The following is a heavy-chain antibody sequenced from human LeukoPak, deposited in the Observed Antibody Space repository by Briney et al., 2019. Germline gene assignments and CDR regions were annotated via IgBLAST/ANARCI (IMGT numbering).Heavy chain of an antibody. CDR3: AKAARGPGRPGDWDFDY. V-gene: IGHV3-21*01. CDR1: GFTFSSYA. D-gene: IGHD2-21*02. J-gene: IGHJ4*02. CDR2: ISSSSSYI. Sequence: GGSLRLSCAASGFTFSSYAMSCVRQAPGKGLEWVSSISSSSSYIYYADSVKGRFTISRDNAKNSLYLQMNSLRAEDTAVYYCAKAARGPGRPGDWDFDYWGQGTLVTVSS.